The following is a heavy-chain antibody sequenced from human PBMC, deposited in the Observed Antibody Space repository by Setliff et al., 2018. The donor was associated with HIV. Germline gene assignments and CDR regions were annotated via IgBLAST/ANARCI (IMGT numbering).Heavy chain of an antibody. Sequence: SETLSLTCTVSGGSIRSSNYYWGWIRQPPGKGLEWIGSIYYSGSTNYNPSLKSRVTISVDTSKNQFSLKLSSVTAADTAVYYCASLKTSEYVLLDYWGQGTLVTVSS. D-gene: IGHD2-8*01. CDR2: IYYSGST. J-gene: IGHJ4*02. CDR3: ASLKTSEYVLLDY. V-gene: IGHV4-39*07. CDR1: GGSIRSSNYY.